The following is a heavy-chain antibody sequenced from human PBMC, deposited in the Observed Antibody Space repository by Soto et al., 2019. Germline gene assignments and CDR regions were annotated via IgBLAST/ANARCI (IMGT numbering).Heavy chain of an antibody. CDR2: IYSDGST. CDR1: GFTVSSNY. J-gene: IGHJ6*02. V-gene: IGHV3-53*01. CDR3: ARDRSGSSGYYGMDV. Sequence: GGSLRLSCAASGFTVSSNYMSWVRQAPGKGLEWVSVIYSDGSTYYADSVKGRFTISRDNSKNMLYLQMNSLRAEDTAVYYCARDRSGSSGYYGMDVWGQGTTVT. D-gene: IGHD3-10*01.